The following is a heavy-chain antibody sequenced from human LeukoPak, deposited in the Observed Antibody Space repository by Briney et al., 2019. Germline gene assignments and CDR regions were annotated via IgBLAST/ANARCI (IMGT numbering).Heavy chain of an antibody. D-gene: IGHD3-22*01. CDR2: INTNTGNP. CDR1: GYTFTSYY. V-gene: IGHV7-4-1*02. Sequence: ASVKVSCKASGYTFTSYYMHWVRQAPGQGLEWMGWINTNTGNPTYAQGFTGRFVFSLDTSVSTAYLQISSLKAEDTAVYYCARSYYFDSSAYYLFDYWGQGTLVTVSS. J-gene: IGHJ4*02. CDR3: ARSYYFDSSAYYLFDY.